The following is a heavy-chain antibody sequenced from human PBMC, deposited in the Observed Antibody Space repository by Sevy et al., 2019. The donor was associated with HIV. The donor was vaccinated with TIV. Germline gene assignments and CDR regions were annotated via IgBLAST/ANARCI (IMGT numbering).Heavy chain of an antibody. CDR2: ISGSGGNT. CDR3: AKHAQLVRSDYFDY. J-gene: IGHJ4*02. V-gene: IGHV3-23*01. CDR1: GFTFISYA. Sequence: GGSLRLSCAASGFTFISYAMSWVRQVPGKVLEWVSAISGSGGNTYYADSVKGRFTISRDNSKNTLDLRMNSLRAEDTAVYYCAKHAQLVRSDYFDYWGQGTLVTVSS. D-gene: IGHD6-6*01.